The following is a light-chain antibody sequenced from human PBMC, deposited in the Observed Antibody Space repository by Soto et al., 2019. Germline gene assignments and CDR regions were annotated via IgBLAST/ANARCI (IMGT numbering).Light chain of an antibody. CDR3: QQYNKWPLWT. Sequence: EIVMTQCPATMSVSPGERATLSCRASQSVSSNLVWYQQKPGQAPRLLIYGTSTRATGIPARFSGSGSGTEFTLTISSLQSEDIAVYHCQQYNKWPLWTFGQGTKVEIK. V-gene: IGKV3-15*01. CDR2: GTS. J-gene: IGKJ1*01. CDR1: QSVSSN.